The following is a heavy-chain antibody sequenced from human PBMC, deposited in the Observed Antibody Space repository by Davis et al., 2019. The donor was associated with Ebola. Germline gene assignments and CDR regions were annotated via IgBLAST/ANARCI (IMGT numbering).Heavy chain of an antibody. J-gene: IGHJ4*02. D-gene: IGHD6-19*01. CDR2: ISPGVSYI. CDR1: GFIFDNYW. Sequence: GESLKISCKGSGFIFDNYWIDWVRQMPGKGLEWMGTISPGVSYIKYNPSFQGHVIISADRSINTVYLQWSSLRASDTATYYCARQDEYSNGLAAYWGQGTLVTVSS. V-gene: IGHV5-10-1*01. CDR3: ARQDEYSNGLAAY.